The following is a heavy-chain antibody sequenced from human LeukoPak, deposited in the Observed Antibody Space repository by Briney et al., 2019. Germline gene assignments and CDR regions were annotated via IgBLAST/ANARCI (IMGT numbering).Heavy chain of an antibody. D-gene: IGHD2-21*02. CDR1: GFTFSSYA. CDR3: AKDPTVVVTVVVY. Sequence: GGSLRLSCAASGFTFSSYAMSWVRQAPGKGLEWVLAISGSGGSTYYADSVKGRFTISRGNSKNTLYLQMNSLRAEDTAVYYCAKDPTVVVTVVVYCGQGTLVTVSS. V-gene: IGHV3-23*01. J-gene: IGHJ4*02. CDR2: ISGSGGST.